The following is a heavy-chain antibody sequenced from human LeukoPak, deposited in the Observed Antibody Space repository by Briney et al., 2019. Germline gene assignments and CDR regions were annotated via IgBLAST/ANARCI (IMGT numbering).Heavy chain of an antibody. D-gene: IGHD4-17*01. CDR1: GFTFSDFA. Sequence: GGSLRLSCATSGFTFSDFAMNWVRQAPGKGLEWVSTLSDSGVRTYYADSVKGRFTISRDNSKKTLYLQMKSLRAEDTAVYYCVKASVTTTRYFYYTDVWGKGTTVTVSS. CDR2: LSDSGVRT. J-gene: IGHJ6*03. V-gene: IGHV3-23*01. CDR3: VKASVTTTRYFYYTDV.